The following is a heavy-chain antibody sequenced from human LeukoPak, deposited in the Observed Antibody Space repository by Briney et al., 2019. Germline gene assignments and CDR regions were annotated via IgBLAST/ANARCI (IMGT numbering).Heavy chain of an antibody. D-gene: IGHD3-22*01. J-gene: IGHJ4*02. Sequence: GKSLRLSCAASGFTFSSFAMHWVRQAPDRGLEWVATVSYLGSKTYYADSVKGRFTISRDNSKNTLYLQMNSLRAEDTAVYYCARETGSYDSNGYYSYWGQGTLVTVSS. CDR1: GFTFSSFA. CDR2: VSYLGSKT. V-gene: IGHV3-30*04. CDR3: ARETGSYDSNGYYSY.